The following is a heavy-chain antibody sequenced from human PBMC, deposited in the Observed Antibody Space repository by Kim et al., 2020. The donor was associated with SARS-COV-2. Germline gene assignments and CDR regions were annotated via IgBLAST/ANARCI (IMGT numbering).Heavy chain of an antibody. CDR2: IDGSGATT. CDR1: GFTFSNSP. Sequence: GGSLRLSCAASGFTFSNSPMSWVRQAPGKGLEWVSTIDGSGATTYYPDSVKGRFTISRDNSKNTMYLQMNNLRAEDTAVYFCAKSGQLDYWGEGNLGTVS. J-gene: IGHJ4*02. V-gene: IGHV3-23*01. D-gene: IGHD1-1*01. CDR3: AKSGQLDY.